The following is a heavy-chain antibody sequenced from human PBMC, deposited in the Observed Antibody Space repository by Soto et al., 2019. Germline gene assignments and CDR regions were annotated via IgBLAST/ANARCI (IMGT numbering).Heavy chain of an antibody. CDR3: ARGSARARVFGVVMGANWFDP. Sequence: SGTLSLTCAVYGGSVSGYYLMLIRRPPGKGVGGIGEINNSGSHNYNPYLKSRVTISVDTSKNQFSLKLSSVTAADTAVYYCARGSARARVFGVVMGANWFDPWAQGTLVTVSS. J-gene: IGHJ5*02. D-gene: IGHD3-3*01. CDR1: GGSVSGYY. CDR2: INNSGSH. V-gene: IGHV4-34*01.